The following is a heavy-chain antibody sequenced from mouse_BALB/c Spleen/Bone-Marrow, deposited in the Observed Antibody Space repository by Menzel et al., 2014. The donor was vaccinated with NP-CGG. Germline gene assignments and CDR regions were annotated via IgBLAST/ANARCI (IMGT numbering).Heavy chain of an antibody. V-gene: IGHV1-80*01. CDR3: ARWLPAMDY. J-gene: IGHJ4*01. Sequence: QVQLKESGAELVRPGSSVKISCKASGYAFSSYWMSWVKQRPGQGLEWIGQIYPGDGDTNYNGKFKGKATLTADKSSSTAYMQLSSLTSEDSAVYFSARWLPAMDYWGQGTSVTVSS. CDR2: IYPGDGDT. CDR1: GYAFSSYW. D-gene: IGHD2-2*01.